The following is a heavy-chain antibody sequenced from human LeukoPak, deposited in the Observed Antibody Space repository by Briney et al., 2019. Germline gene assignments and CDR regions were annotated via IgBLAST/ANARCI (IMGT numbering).Heavy chain of an antibody. CDR3: ARLAVTAGYYYYGMDV. Sequence: PSETLSLTCTVSGGSISSYYWSWIRQPPGKGLEWIGYIYYSGSTNYNPSPKSRVTISVDTSKNQFSLKLSSVTAADTAVYYCARLAVTAGYYYYGMDVWGQGTTVTVSS. V-gene: IGHV4-59*08. D-gene: IGHD4-17*01. CDR1: GGSISSYY. J-gene: IGHJ6*02. CDR2: IYYSGST.